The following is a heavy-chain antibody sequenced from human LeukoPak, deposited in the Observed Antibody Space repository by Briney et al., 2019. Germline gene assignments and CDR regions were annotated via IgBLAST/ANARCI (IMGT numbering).Heavy chain of an antibody. CDR3: GRGPYCSGATCYSQYFDY. D-gene: IGHD2-15*01. J-gene: IGHJ4*02. V-gene: IGHV1-18*01. CDR1: GYTFITYG. CDR2: ISAYNGDT. Sequence: ASVKVSRKASGYTFITYGISWVRQAPGQGLEWMGWISAYNGDTKYSQKLQGRVTMTTDTSTSTAYMELRSLRSDDTAVYYCGRGPYCSGATCYSQYFDYWGQGTLVTVSS.